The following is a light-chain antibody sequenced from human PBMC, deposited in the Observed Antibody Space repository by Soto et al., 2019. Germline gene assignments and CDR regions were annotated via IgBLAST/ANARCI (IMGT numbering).Light chain of an antibody. J-gene: IGLJ1*01. V-gene: IGLV2-14*01. CDR2: EVS. Sequence: QSVLAQPSSVSGSPGQSITLSCTGTSTDVGGYNYVSWYQHHPGKGPKLIIYEVSNRPSGVSDRFSGSKSGNKASLIISNLEAEDESDYYCGSYTSTDTPFVFRTGTKVTVL. CDR1: STDVGGYNY. CDR3: GSYTSTDTPFV.